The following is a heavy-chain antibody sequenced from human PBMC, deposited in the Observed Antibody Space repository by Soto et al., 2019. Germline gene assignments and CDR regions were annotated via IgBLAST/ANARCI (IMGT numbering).Heavy chain of an antibody. CDR3: AGGAVAGTSPAY. CDR1: SGSITSSNW. V-gene: IGHV4-4*02. CDR2: IYHSGST. Sequence: QVQLQESGPGLVKPSGTLSLTCAVSSGSITSSNWWSWVRQPPGKGLEWIGEIYHSGSTNYNPSLKRRVTISVDKSKNVFSLKLSSVTAADTAMYYCAGGAVAGTSPAYWGQGTLVTVSS. D-gene: IGHD6-19*01. J-gene: IGHJ4*02.